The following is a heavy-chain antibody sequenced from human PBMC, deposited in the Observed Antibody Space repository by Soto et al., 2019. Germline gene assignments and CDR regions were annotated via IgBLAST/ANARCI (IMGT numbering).Heavy chain of an antibody. Sequence: QGQLVQSGAEVKKPGASVKVSCKASVYTFTRYGTSWVRQAPGQGLEWMGGISGYNVDTNYAQKFQGRVTMTIDTSMLTTYMELRSLTSDDTAVYYCAKNGQPPYYYYGMDVWGQGTTVTVSS. J-gene: IGHJ6*02. D-gene: IGHD2-8*01. CDR3: AKNGQPPYYYYGMDV. V-gene: IGHV1-18*01. CDR1: VYTFTRYG. CDR2: ISGYNVDT.